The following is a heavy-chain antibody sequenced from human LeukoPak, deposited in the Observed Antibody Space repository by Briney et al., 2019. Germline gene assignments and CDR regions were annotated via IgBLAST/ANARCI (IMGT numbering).Heavy chain of an antibody. J-gene: IGHJ4*02. Sequence: QPGGSLRLSCAASGFTFSTSWMHWVRQAPGKGLVWVVRIKSDVRSTDYADSVKGRFAISRNDANDILYLQMNSLRAEDTAVYFCTAIRPDYWGQGTVVTVSS. D-gene: IGHD2-21*02. CDR3: TAIRPDY. V-gene: IGHV3-74*01. CDR1: GFTFSTSW. CDR2: IKSDVRST.